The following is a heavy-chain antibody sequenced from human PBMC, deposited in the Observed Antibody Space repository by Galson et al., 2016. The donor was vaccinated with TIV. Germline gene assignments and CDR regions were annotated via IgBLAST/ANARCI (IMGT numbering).Heavy chain of an antibody. CDR3: ARSRGYSYGYVDP. CDR2: IIPVFGTT. V-gene: IGHV1-69*05. CDR1: GGTFNSYG. Sequence: SVKVSCKASGGTFNSYGISWVRQAPGQGLQWMGGIIPVFGTTKYSQDFQGRVEVTTDESTGTAYRELSGLRFDATAVYFCARSRGYSYGYVDPWGQGTLVTVSA. J-gene: IGHJ5*02. D-gene: IGHD5-18*01.